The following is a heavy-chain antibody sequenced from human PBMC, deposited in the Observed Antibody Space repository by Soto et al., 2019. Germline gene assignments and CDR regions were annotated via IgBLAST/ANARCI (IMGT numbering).Heavy chain of an antibody. J-gene: IGHJ4*02. CDR3: ARDLGSGYDPGDY. D-gene: IGHD5-12*01. CDR1: GDTFTIFA. CDR2: IIPTIGTT. V-gene: IGHV1-69*13. Sequence: GASVKVSCKASGDTFTIFAIRWVRQAPGQGLEWMGGIIPTIGTTNYAQRFQGRITITGDESTGTAYMELSSLKSEDTAVYYCARDLGSGYDPGDYWGQGTLVTVSS.